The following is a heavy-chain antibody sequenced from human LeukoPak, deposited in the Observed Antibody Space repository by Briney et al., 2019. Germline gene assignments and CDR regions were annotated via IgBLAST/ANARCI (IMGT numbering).Heavy chain of an antibody. CDR3: ARYRSNCFDP. CDR1: GFTFSSYA. CDR2: ISGSGGST. V-gene: IGHV3-23*01. Sequence: GGSLRLSCAASGFTFSSYALSWVRQAAGKGLECFSAISGSGGSTYYADSVKGRFTISRDNSKNTLYLQMNSLRVEDTAVYYCARYRSNCFDPWGQGTLVTVSS. D-gene: IGHD2-15*01. J-gene: IGHJ5*02.